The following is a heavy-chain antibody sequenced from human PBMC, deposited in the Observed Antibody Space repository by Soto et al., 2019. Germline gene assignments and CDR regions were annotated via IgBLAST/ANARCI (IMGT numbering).Heavy chain of an antibody. D-gene: IGHD3-16*02. J-gene: IGHJ4*02. CDR2: INPSGGST. V-gene: IGHV1-46*01. Sequence: ASVKVSCKASGYTFTSYYMHWVRQAPGQGLEWMGIINPSGGSTSYAQKFQGRVTMTRDTSTSTVYMELSSLRSEDTAVYYCARDSSRLGELSLYLHYWGQGTLVTVSS. CDR3: ARDSSRLGELSLYLHY. CDR1: GYTFTSYY.